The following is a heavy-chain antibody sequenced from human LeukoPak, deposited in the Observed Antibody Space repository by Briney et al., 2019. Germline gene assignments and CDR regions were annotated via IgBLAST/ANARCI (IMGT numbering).Heavy chain of an antibody. J-gene: IGHJ5*02. CDR3: ARDRAEGKTWVEFDP. V-gene: IGHV3-66*02. CDR2: IYSDGVT. CDR1: GFIVNSYA. Sequence: GGSLRLSCAASGFIVNSYAMSWVRQAPGQGLAWVSLIYSDGVTQYADSVKGRFTISRDNSKNTLYLQMNSLRDEDTAVYFCARDRAEGKTWVEFDPWGQGTLVTVSS.